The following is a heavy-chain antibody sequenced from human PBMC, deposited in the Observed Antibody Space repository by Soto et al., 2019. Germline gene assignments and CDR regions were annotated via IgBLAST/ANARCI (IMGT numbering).Heavy chain of an antibody. J-gene: IGHJ4*02. D-gene: IGHD4-17*01. CDR2: ISYDGSNK. Sequence: QVQLVESGGGVVQPGRSLRLSCAASGFTFSSYAMHWVRQAPGKGLEWVAVISYDGSNKYYADSVKGRLTISRDNSKNTLYLQMNSLRAEDTAVYYCARDLPTVSGTFDYWGQGTLVTVSS. V-gene: IGHV3-30-3*01. CDR1: GFTFSSYA. CDR3: ARDLPTVSGTFDY.